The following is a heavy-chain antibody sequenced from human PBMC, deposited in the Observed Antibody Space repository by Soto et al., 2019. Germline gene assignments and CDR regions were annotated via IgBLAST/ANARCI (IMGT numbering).Heavy chain of an antibody. V-gene: IGHV1-69*13. Sequence: ASVKVSCKASGGTFSSYAISWVRQAPGQGLEWMGGIIPIFGTANYAQKFQGRVTITADESTRTAYMELSSLRSEDTAVYYCARGNTMADYYYYGMDVWGQGTPVTVSS. J-gene: IGHJ6*02. CDR2: IIPIFGTA. CDR1: GGTFSSYA. CDR3: ARGNTMADYYYYGMDV. D-gene: IGHD3-10*01.